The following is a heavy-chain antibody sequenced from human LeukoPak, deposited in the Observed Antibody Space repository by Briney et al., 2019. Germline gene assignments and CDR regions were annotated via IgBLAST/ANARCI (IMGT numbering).Heavy chain of an antibody. CDR1: GFTFSSYV. J-gene: IGHJ4*02. CDR2: ISSSGSTI. CDR3: ARDRDYYDSSGLFVYYFDY. D-gene: IGHD3-22*01. V-gene: IGHV3-48*03. Sequence: GGSLRLSCAASGFTFSSYVMNWVRQAPGKGLEWVSYISSSGSTIYYADSVKGRFTISRDNAKNSLYLQMNSLRAEDTAVYYCARDRDYYDSSGLFVYYFDYWGQGTLVTVSS.